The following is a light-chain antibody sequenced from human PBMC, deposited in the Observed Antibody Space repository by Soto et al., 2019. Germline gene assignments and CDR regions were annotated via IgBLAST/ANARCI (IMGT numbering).Light chain of an antibody. V-gene: IGKV1-5*01. CDR1: QRIGRW. CDR2: DAS. CDR3: QQYNHYSSNP. Sequence: DIQMTQSPSTLSASVGDSVTITCRASQRIGRWLAWYQQKPGKAPKLLIYDASTLQSGVPSRFSGSASGTEFTLNITSLQADDFATYYCQQYNHYSSNPFGRGTKLEI. J-gene: IGKJ2*01.